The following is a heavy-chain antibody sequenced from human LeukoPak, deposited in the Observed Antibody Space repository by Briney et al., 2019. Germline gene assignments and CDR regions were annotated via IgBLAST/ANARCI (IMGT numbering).Heavy chain of an antibody. D-gene: IGHD6-19*01. V-gene: IGHV3-23*01. CDR3: AKTTTGYSSGRYPGWPADY. Sequence: GWSLRLSCAASGFTFNTYAMYWVRQAPGKGLEWVSGIFGRGGSAHYADSVKGRFTISRDNSKNTVYLQMNSLRAEDTAVYYCAKTTTGYSSGRYPGWPADYWGQGALVTVSS. CDR1: GFTFNTYA. J-gene: IGHJ4*02. CDR2: IFGRGGSA.